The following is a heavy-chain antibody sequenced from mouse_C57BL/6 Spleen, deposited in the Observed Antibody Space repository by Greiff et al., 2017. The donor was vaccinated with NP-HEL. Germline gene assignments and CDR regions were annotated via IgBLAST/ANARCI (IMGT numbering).Heavy chain of an antibody. CDR1: GFTFNTYA. D-gene: IGHD2-1*01. V-gene: IGHV10-3*01. CDR2: IRSKSSNYAT. J-gene: IGHJ1*03. CDR3: VRDPGNLWYFDV. Sequence: EVQGVESGGGLVQPKGSLKLSCAASGFTFNTYAMHWVRQAPGKGLEWVARIRSKSSNYATYYADSVKDRFTISRDDSQSMLYLQMNNLKTEDTAMYYCVRDPGNLWYFDVWGTGTTVTVSS.